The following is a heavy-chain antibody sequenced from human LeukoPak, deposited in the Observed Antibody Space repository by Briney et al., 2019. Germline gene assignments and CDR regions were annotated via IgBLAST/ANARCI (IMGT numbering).Heavy chain of an antibody. Sequence: ASETLSLTCTVSGGSISSSSYYWGWTRQPPGKGLEWIGSIYYSGSTYYNPSLKSRVTISVDTSKNQFSLKLSSVTAADTAVYYCARRTLYSYGSNWFDPWGQGTLVTVSS. J-gene: IGHJ5*02. CDR2: IYYSGST. D-gene: IGHD5-18*01. CDR1: GGSISSSSYY. CDR3: ARRTLYSYGSNWFDP. V-gene: IGHV4-39*01.